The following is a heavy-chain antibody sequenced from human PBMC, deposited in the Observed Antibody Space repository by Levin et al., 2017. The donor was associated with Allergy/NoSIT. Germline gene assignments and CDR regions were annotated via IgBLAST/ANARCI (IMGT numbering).Heavy chain of an antibody. D-gene: IGHD1-26*01. CDR2: INDSGST. V-gene: IGHV4-34*01. Sequence: SETLSLSCAVYGGSFSGYYWSWIRQPPGRGLEWMGEINDSGSTNDNPSLKRRVTVSVDTSKNQFSLKLSSVTAADTAIYYCARHNSGSYYRYWFFDLWGRGTLVTVSS. J-gene: IGHJ2*01. CDR1: GGSFSGYY. CDR3: ARHNSGSYYRYWFFDL.